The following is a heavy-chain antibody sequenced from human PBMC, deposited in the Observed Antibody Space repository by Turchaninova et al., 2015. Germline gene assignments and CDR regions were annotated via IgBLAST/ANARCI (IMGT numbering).Heavy chain of an antibody. CDR2: IYAGDSDT. V-gene: IGHV5-51*01. CDR1: GYSFTSYW. CDR3: ARHRPGSYLDY. Sequence: EVQLVQSGAEVKEPGGALKSSCKVSGYSFTSYWIGWVRQKPGKGLEWMGIIYAGDSDTRYSPSLQGQVTMSVDKSISTAYLQWSSLKASDTAMYYCARHRPGSYLDYWGQGTLVTVSS. J-gene: IGHJ4*02. D-gene: IGHD1-26*01.